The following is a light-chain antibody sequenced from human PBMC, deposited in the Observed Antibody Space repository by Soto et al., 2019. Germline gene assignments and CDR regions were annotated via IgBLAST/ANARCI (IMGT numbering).Light chain of an antibody. V-gene: IGKV1-39*01. CDR2: AAS. J-gene: IGKJ5*01. Sequence: DIQMTQSPSSLSASVGDRVTITCRASQSISSYLNWYQQKPGKAPKLLIYAASSLQSGVPSRFSGSGSGTDFTLTISSLQPEDFATYYCQQSYSTPPTFGQGTRWR. CDR3: QQSYSTPPT. CDR1: QSISSY.